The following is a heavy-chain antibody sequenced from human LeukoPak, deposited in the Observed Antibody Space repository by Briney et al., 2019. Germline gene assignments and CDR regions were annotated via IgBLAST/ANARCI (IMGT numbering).Heavy chain of an antibody. Sequence: GGSLRLSCAASGFTFSSYSMNWVRQAPGKGLEWVSYISSSSSTIYYADSVKGRFTISRDNAKNSLYLQMNSLRAEDTAVYYCAGDSGYFYLDYWGEATLVTVSS. CDR3: AGDSGYFYLDY. J-gene: IGHJ4*02. V-gene: IGHV3-48*01. CDR2: ISSSSSTI. D-gene: IGHD3-9*01. CDR1: GFTFSSYS.